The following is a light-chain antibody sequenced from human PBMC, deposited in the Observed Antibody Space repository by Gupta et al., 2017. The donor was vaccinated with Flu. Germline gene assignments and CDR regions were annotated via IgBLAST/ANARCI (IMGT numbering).Light chain of an antibody. V-gene: IGKV1-39*01. J-gene: IGKJ5*01. CDR2: AAS. CDR1: HNINTY. CDR3: QQSYTSPSIT. Sequence: DIQMTQSPSSLSASVGDRVTITCRASHNINTYLNWYQQKPGKAPKVLIYAASTLQSGVPSRFTGSGSVTDFTLTISSLQPGDFATYYCQQSYTSPSITFGQGTRLEI.